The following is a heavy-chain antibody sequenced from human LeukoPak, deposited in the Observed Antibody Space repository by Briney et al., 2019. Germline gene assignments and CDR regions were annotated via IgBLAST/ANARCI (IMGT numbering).Heavy chain of an antibody. D-gene: IGHD2-2*02. CDR2: IRYDGSNK. J-gene: IGHJ4*02. Sequence: PGGSLRLSCAASGFTFSSYGMHWVRQAPGKGLEWVAFIRYDGSNKYYADSVKGRFTISRDNSKNTLYLQMNSLRAEDTAVYYCATLETYCSSTSCHNHDYWGQGTLVTVSS. V-gene: IGHV3-30*02. CDR3: ATLETYCSSTSCHNHDY. CDR1: GFTFSSYG.